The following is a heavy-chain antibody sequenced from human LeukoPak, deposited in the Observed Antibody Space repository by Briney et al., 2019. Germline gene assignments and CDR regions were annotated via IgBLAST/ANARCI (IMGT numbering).Heavy chain of an antibody. Sequence: GGSLRLSCAASGLTFSSHAMSWVRQAPGKGLEWVSTISGSGDSTYYADSVKGRFTISRDNSKNTLYLQMNSLRAEDTAVYYCATGYGGYWGQGTLVTVSS. CDR1: GLTFSSHA. D-gene: IGHD3-16*01. CDR3: ATGYGGY. J-gene: IGHJ4*02. V-gene: IGHV3-23*01. CDR2: ISGSGDST.